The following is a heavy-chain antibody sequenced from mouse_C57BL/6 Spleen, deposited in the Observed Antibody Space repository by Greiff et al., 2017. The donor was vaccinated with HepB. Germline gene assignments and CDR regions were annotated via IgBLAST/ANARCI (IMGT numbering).Heavy chain of an antibody. CDR3: ARHSFYYFDY. Sequence: EVKLMESGGGLVQPGGSLKLSCAASGFTFSDYYMYWVRQTPEKRLEWVAYISNGGGSTYYPDTVKGRFTIPRDNAKNTLYLQMSRLKSEDTAMYYCARHSFYYFDYWGQGTTLTVSS. CDR2: ISNGGGST. D-gene: IGHD1-1*01. CDR1: GFTFSDYY. V-gene: IGHV5-12*01. J-gene: IGHJ2*01.